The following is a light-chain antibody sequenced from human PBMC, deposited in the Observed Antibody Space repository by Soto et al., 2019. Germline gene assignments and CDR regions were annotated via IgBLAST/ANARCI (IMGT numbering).Light chain of an antibody. V-gene: IGKV3-15*01. Sequence: EIVMTQSPSTLSLSPGERATISCRASQSVSSNLAWYQQKPGQAPRLLIYGASTRATGIPARFSGSGSGTEFTLTISSLQSEDFAVYYCQQYNNWPLFGGGTKVEIK. CDR2: GAS. J-gene: IGKJ4*01. CDR1: QSVSSN. CDR3: QQYNNWPL.